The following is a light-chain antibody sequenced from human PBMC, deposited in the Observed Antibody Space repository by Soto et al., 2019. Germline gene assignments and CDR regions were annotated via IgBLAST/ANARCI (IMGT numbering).Light chain of an antibody. Sequence: DIQMPQSPSTLSASVGARVTITCRASQSISIWLAWYQQKPGTAPNLLIYKASTLETGVPSRFSGSGSGTDFTLTISSLQPEDFATYYCQHADSFPLITFGQGTRLEIK. CDR1: QSISIW. CDR2: KAS. V-gene: IGKV1-5*03. J-gene: IGKJ5*01. CDR3: QHADSFPLIT.